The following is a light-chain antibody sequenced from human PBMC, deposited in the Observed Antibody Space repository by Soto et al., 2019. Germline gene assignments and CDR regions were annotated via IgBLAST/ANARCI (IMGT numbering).Light chain of an antibody. CDR2: AAS. CDR3: QQLNSYPRT. Sequence: IQLTQSPSSLSASVGDRVTITCRASQGISSSLAWYQLSPGKAPKLLISAASTLQTGVPSRFSGSGSGTDFTLAISILQPEDFATYYCQQLNSYPRTFGQGTKV. CDR1: QGISSS. V-gene: IGKV1-9*01. J-gene: IGKJ1*01.